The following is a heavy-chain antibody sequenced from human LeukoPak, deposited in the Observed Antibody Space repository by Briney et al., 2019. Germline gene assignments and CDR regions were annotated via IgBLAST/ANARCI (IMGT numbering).Heavy chain of an antibody. D-gene: IGHD2-15*01. Sequence: ASVKVFCKASGYTFTGYYMHWVRQAPGQGLEWMGWINPNSGGTNYAQKFQGRVTMTRDTSISTAYMELSRLRSDDTAVYYCARDLGRVVVAPRVFGYWGQGTLVTVSS. J-gene: IGHJ4*02. CDR1: GYTFTGYY. CDR3: ARDLGRVVVAPRVFGY. CDR2: INPNSGGT. V-gene: IGHV1-2*02.